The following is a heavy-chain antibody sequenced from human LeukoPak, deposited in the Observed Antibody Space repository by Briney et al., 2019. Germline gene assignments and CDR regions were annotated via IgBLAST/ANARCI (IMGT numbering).Heavy chain of an antibody. V-gene: IGHV3-7*01. Sequence: GGSLRLSCAASGFTFSSYWMSWVRQAPGKGLEWVANIKQDGSEKYYVDSVKGRFTISRDNAKNSLYLQMNSLRAEDTAVYYCARDPEGLAYYYDSSGYLGYWGQGTLVTVSS. J-gene: IGHJ4*02. CDR1: GFTFSSYW. CDR3: ARDPEGLAYYYDSSGYLGY. CDR2: IKQDGSEK. D-gene: IGHD3-22*01.